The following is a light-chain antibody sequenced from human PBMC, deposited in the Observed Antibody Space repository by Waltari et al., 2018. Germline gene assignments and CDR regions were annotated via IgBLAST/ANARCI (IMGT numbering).Light chain of an antibody. CDR1: QSISNY. CDR2: AAS. Sequence: DIQMTQSPSSLSASGGDRFTITCRASQSISNYLNWYQQKPGKAPKLLIYAASSLQSGVPSRFSGSGSGTDFTLTISSLQPEDFALYYCQQYSRPPWTFGQGTKVEV. V-gene: IGKV1-39*01. CDR3: QQYSRPPWT. J-gene: IGKJ1*01.